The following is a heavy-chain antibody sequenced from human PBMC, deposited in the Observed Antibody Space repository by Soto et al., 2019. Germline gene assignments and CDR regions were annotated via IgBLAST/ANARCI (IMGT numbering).Heavy chain of an antibody. Sequence: ASVKVSCKASGGTFTSYDINLVRQATGQGLEWMGWMNPNSGNTAYAQKFQGRVTMTRNTSISTAYMELSSLRSEDTAVYYCARERNWFDPWGQGTLVTVSS. CDR3: ARERNWFDP. J-gene: IGHJ5*02. CDR2: MNPNSGNT. V-gene: IGHV1-8*01. CDR1: GGTFTSYD.